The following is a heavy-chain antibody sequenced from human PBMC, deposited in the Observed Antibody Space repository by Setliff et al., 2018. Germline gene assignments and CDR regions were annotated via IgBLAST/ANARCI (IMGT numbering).Heavy chain of an antibody. CDR3: ARDVGGEGYFDS. CDR1: GGSFSGYY. J-gene: IGHJ4*02. D-gene: IGHD3-10*01. CDR2: INTSGST. Sequence: KTSETLSLTCAVYGGSFSGYYWSWIRQPAGKGLQWIGRINTSGSTKYNPSLKSRVTMSVDTSKNQFSLKLSAVTAADTAVYYCARDVGGEGYFDSWGQGTLVTVSS. V-gene: IGHV4-4*07.